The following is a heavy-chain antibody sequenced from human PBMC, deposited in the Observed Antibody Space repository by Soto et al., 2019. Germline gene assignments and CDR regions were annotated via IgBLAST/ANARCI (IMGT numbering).Heavy chain of an antibody. Sequence: GGSLRLSCAASGFTFSSYAMSWVRQAPGKGLEWVSAISGSGGSTYYADSVKGRFTISRDNSKNTLYLQMNSLRAEDTAVYYCAFFVGAPDFWSGYYWYGMDVWGQGTTVTVSS. V-gene: IGHV3-23*01. CDR1: GFTFSSYA. D-gene: IGHD3-3*01. CDR3: AFFVGAPDFWSGYYWYGMDV. CDR2: ISGSGGST. J-gene: IGHJ6*02.